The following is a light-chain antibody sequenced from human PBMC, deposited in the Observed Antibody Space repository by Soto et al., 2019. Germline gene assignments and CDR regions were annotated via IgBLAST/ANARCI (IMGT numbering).Light chain of an antibody. CDR1: SRDVGGYDY. J-gene: IGLJ2*01. V-gene: IGLV2-14*01. CDR3: SSYASSITLV. CDR2: DVS. Sequence: QSALTQPASVSGSPGQSITISCTGTSRDVGGYDYVSWYQQHPGKAPKLLIFDVSKRPSGVSYRCSGSKSGNTASLTISGLQAEDEADYYCSSYASSITLVFGGGTQLTVL.